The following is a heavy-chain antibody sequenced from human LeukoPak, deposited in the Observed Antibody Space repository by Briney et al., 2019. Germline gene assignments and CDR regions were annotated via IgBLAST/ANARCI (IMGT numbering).Heavy chain of an antibody. D-gene: IGHD3-3*01. Sequence: SQTLSLTCAVSGDSFSGNSAAWNWIRQSPSRGLEWLGRTYYRSNWYNDYAVSVKSRITINPDTSKNQFSLQLNSVTPEDTAVYYCAREEWNLVLNWFDPWGQGTLVTVSS. CDR1: GDSFSGNSAA. J-gene: IGHJ5*02. CDR3: AREEWNLVLNWFDP. V-gene: IGHV6-1*01. CDR2: TYYRSNWYN.